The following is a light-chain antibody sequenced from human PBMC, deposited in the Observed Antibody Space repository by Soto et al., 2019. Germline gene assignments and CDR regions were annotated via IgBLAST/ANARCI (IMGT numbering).Light chain of an antibody. Sequence: DIQMTQSPSSLSASVGDRVTITCRASQSINSLLNWYQQKAGKAPKLLIYTASSLQSGVPSRFSGSESGTDFTLTISSLQPEDFAIYYCQQSYIMPWTFGQGTKVEIK. CDR1: QSINSL. CDR3: QQSYIMPWT. CDR2: TAS. V-gene: IGKV1-39*01. J-gene: IGKJ1*01.